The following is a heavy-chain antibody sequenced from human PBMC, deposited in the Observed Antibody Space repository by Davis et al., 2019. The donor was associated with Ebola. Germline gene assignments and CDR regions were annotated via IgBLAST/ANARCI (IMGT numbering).Heavy chain of an antibody. V-gene: IGHV3-21*01. D-gene: IGHD6-13*01. Sequence: PGGSLRLPCAASGFTFSSYSMNWVRQAPGKGLEWVSSISSSRSSIYYADSVKGRFTISRDNAKNSLYLQMNSLRAEDTAVYYCARGQPAAAGADCWGQGTLVTVSS. CDR1: GFTFSSYS. CDR3: ARGQPAAAGADC. CDR2: ISSSRSSI. J-gene: IGHJ4*02.